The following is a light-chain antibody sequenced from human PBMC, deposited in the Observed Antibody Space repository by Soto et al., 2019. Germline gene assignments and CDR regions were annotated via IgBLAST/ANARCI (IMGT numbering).Light chain of an antibody. J-gene: IGKJ1*01. CDR3: QQYNYWPT. V-gene: IGKV3-15*01. Sequence: EIVMTQSPATLSVSPGERATLSCRASQSVSSNLAWYQQKPGQAPRHLISGASTRATGIPARFSGSGSGTEFTLTISSLQSEDFAVYYCQQYNYWPTFGQGTKVEIK. CDR1: QSVSSN. CDR2: GAS.